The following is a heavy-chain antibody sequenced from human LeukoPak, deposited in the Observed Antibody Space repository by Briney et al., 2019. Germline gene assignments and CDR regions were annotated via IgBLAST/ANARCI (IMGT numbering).Heavy chain of an antibody. D-gene: IGHD3-16*02. CDR1: GGSFSGYY. V-gene: IGHV4-34*01. CDR2: INHSGST. CDR3: ARVRVWGSYHDAFDI. J-gene: IGHJ3*02. Sequence: PSETLSLTCAVYGGSFSGYYWSWIRQPPGKGLEWIGEINHSGSTNYNPSLKSRVTISVDTSKNQFSLKLSSVTAADTAVYYCARVRVWGSYHDAFDIWGQGTMVTVSS.